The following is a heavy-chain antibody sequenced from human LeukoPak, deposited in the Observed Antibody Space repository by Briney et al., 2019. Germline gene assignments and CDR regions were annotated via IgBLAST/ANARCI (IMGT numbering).Heavy chain of an antibody. V-gene: IGHV3-23*01. J-gene: IGHJ3*02. CDR3: AKGTTQIRGRKRGGAFDI. Sequence: GGSLRLSFAASGFTFTSYAMNWVRQAPGRGLEWVSAVSDSGGTTYYADSVKGRFTISRDNSKNTLYLQVNSLRAEDTAVYYCAKGTTQIRGRKRGGAFDIWGQGTMVTVSS. CDR2: VSDSGGTT. D-gene: IGHD3-10*01. CDR1: GFTFTSYA.